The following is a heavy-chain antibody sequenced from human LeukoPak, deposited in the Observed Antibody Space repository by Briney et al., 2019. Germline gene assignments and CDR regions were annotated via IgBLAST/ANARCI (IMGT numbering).Heavy chain of an antibody. D-gene: IGHD1-26*01. Sequence: SETLSLTCTVSGGSISSYYWNWIRQPPGKGLEWIGYGSYSGSTDYNPSLKSRVTISVDTSKNQFSLKLSSVTAADTAVYYCVRAYGSYSFDYWGQGTLVTVSS. CDR3: VRAYGSYSFDY. J-gene: IGHJ4*02. V-gene: IGHV4-59*01. CDR2: GSYSGST. CDR1: GGSISSYY.